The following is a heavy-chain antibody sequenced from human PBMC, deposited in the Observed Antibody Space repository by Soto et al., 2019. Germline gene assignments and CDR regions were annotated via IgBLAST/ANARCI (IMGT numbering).Heavy chain of an antibody. J-gene: IGHJ4*02. D-gene: IGHD3-22*01. CDR2: ISGSGGST. CDR3: SQISFTMIVGLLGY. CDR1: GFTFSSYA. V-gene: IGHV3-23*01. Sequence: GGSLRLSCAASGFTFSSYAMSWVRQAPGKGLEWVSAISGSGGSTYYADSVKGRFTISRDNSKNTLYLQMNSLRAEDKAVSYCSQISFTMIVGLLGYWGQGTLVTVSS.